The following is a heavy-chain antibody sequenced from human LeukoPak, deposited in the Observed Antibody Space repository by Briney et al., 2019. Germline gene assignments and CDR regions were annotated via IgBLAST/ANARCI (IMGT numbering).Heavy chain of an antibody. V-gene: IGHV4-39*07. Sequence: TSETLSLTCTVSGGSISSSSYYWSWIRQPPGKGLEWIGEINHSGSTNYNPSLKSRVTISVDTSKNQFSLKLSSVTAADTAVYYCARKPSGSYGHYYYYYMDVWGKGTTVTVSS. CDR3: ARKPSGSYGHYYYYYMDV. CDR2: INHSGST. J-gene: IGHJ6*03. D-gene: IGHD1-26*01. CDR1: GGSISSSSYY.